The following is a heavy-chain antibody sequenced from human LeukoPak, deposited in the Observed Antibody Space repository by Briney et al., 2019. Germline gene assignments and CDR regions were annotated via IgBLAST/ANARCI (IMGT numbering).Heavy chain of an antibody. Sequence: ASVKVSCKASGNTFTNYYMNWVRQAPGQGLEWRGIINPSGGSTSYAQKFQGRVTVTRDTSTSTVYMELSSLRSEDTAMYYCAREGEIGYDLSDYWGQGTLVTVSS. CDR2: INPSGGST. CDR1: GNTFTNYY. J-gene: IGHJ4*02. D-gene: IGHD5-12*01. V-gene: IGHV1-46*01. CDR3: AREGEIGYDLSDY.